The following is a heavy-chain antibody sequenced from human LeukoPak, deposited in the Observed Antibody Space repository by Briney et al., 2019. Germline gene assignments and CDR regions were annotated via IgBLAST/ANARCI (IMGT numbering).Heavy chain of an antibody. D-gene: IGHD3-10*01. CDR3: AIAPSVVRGVISDD. CDR2: MNPNNGVT. V-gene: IGHV1-2*02. CDR1: GYFFLDHY. J-gene: IGHJ4*02. Sequence: ASVKVSCKASGYFFLDHYINWVRQAPGQGLEWMGWMNPNNGVTKYAQKFQGRVTMTRDRSINTAYMELTSLTHDDTAVYYCAIAPSVVRGVISDDWGQGTLV.